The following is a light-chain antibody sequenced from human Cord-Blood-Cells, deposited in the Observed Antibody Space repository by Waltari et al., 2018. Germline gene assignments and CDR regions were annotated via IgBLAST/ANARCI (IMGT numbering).Light chain of an antibody. J-gene: IGKJ4*01. CDR2: DAS. Sequence: ELVLPQSSAALSLSPGERSTLSCRASQSASSYLAWYQQKPGQAPRLLIYDASNRATGIPARFSGSGSGTDFTLTISSLEPEDFAVYYCQQRSNWPLTFGGGTKVEIK. CDR1: QSASSY. CDR3: QQRSNWPLT. V-gene: IGKV3-11*01.